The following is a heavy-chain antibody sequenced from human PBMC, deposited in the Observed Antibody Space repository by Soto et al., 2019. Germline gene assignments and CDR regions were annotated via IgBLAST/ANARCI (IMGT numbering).Heavy chain of an antibody. CDR3: ASDYYDSSGYLY. CDR1: GFTFSSYA. CDR2: ISYDGGNK. Sequence: AGSRRISWAASGFTFSSYAMHWVRQAPGKGLEWVAVISYDGGNKYYADSVKVRFTISRDNSKNTLYLQMNSLRAEDTAVYYCASDYYDSSGYLYWGQGTLVTVSS. D-gene: IGHD3-22*01. V-gene: IGHV3-30-3*01. J-gene: IGHJ4*02.